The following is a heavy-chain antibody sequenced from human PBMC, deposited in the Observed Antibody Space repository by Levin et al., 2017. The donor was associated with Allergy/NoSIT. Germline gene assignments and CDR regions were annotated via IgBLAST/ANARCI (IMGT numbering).Heavy chain of an antibody. V-gene: IGHV3-30-3*01. J-gene: IGHJ5*02. CDR2: ISYDGSNK. Sequence: GKGLEWVAVISYDGSNKYYADSVKGRFTISRDNSKNTLYLQMNSLRAEDTAVYYCARAGVPAAIKIKNWFDPWGQGTLVTVSS. CDR3: ARAGVPAAIKIKNWFDP. D-gene: IGHD2-2*01.